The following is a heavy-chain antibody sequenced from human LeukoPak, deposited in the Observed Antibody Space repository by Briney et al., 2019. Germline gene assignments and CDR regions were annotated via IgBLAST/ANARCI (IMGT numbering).Heavy chain of an antibody. D-gene: IGHD6-13*01. CDR2: IYHSGST. V-gene: IGHV4-4*02. Sequence: SGTLSLTCAVSGGSISSSNWWSWVRQPPGKGLEWIGEIYHSGSTNYNPSLKSRVTISVDKSKNQFSLKLSSVTAADTAVYYCARDLEGSSSWYSGPGFDYWGQGTLVTVSS. CDR3: ARDLEGSSSWYSGPGFDY. CDR1: GGSISSSNW. J-gene: IGHJ4*02.